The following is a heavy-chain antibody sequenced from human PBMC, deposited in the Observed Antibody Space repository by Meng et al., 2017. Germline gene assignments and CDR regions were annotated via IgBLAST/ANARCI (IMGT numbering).Heavy chain of an antibody. CDR2: INPKSGDT. V-gene: IGHV1-2*06. CDR1: GYNFPDYY. J-gene: IGHJ4*02. D-gene: IGHD6-25*01. Sequence: QVQLVQCGGEVKKPGASVKVSCKPSGYNFPDYYIHWVRRAPGPGLEWMGRINPKSGDTHYAQKFQARVTMTGDTSISTAYMELSGLRSDDTAMYYCARDEDISAAGKLFGDYWGQGTLVTVSS. CDR3: ARDEDISAAGKLFGDY.